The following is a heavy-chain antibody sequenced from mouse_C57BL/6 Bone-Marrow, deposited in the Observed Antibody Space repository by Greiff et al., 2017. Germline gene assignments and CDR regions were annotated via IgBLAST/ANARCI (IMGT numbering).Heavy chain of an antibody. CDR3: AREKIWITTVVEGYWYFDV. V-gene: IGHV1-59*01. Sequence: QVQLQQPGAELVRPGTSVKLSCKASGYTFTSYWMHWVKQRPGQGLEWIGVIDPSDSYTNYNQKFKGKATLTVDTSSSTAYMQISRLTSEDSAVYYCAREKIWITTVVEGYWYFDVWGTGTTVTVSS. CDR1: GYTFTSYW. D-gene: IGHD1-1*01. J-gene: IGHJ1*03. CDR2: IDPSDSYT.